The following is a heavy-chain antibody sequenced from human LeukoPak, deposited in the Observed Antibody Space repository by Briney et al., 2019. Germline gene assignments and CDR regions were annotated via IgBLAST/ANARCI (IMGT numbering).Heavy chain of an antibody. CDR2: IYDSGST. V-gene: IGHV4-38-2*01. CDR1: GYSISSGYY. Sequence: PSETLSLTCAVSGYSISSGYYWGWIRQPPGKGLDWIGSIYDSGSTYYNPSLKSRVTISVDTSKNQFSLKLSSVTAADTAVYYCARLAAYSSSWYDYWGQGTLVTVSS. D-gene: IGHD6-13*01. J-gene: IGHJ4*02. CDR3: ARLAAYSSSWYDY.